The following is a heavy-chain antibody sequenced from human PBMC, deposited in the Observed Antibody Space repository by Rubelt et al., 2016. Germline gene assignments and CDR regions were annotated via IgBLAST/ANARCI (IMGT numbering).Heavy chain of an antibody. V-gene: IGHV1-69*06. Sequence: QVQLVQSGAEVKKPGSSVKVSCKASGGTFSSYAISWVRQAPGQGLEWMGGIIPIFGTANYAQKFQGRGTITADKYTSTGYMELSSLRSEDTAVYYCARDLVGVVITTHDAFDIWGQGTMVTVSS. CDR1: GGTFSSYA. CDR3: ARDLVGVVITTHDAFDI. J-gene: IGHJ3*02. D-gene: IGHD3-22*01. CDR2: IIPIFGTA.